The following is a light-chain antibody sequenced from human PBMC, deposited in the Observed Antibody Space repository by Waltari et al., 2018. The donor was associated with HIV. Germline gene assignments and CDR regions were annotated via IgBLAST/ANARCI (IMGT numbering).Light chain of an antibody. CDR1: SSDVGGDNY. CDR3: CSYADNYSWV. Sequence: QSALTKPRSMSGSPGQSVTISCTGTSSDVGGDNYVSLYQQHPGKAPKLMIFDVNKRPSGVPDRFSCSKSGNTASLTISGLQAEDEADYYCCSYADNYSWVFGGGTKLTVL. J-gene: IGLJ3*02. V-gene: IGLV2-11*01. CDR2: DVN.